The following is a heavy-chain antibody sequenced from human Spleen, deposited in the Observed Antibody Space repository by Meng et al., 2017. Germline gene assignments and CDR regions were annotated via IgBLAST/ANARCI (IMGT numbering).Heavy chain of an antibody. CDR1: GGSVIGYD. J-gene: IGHJ4*02. Sequence: VRLQPWGPDLFRPYETLSLTCAVYGGSVIGYDWSCIRQPPGKGLEWIGEIKHSGTNKYNASLKSRVTICLDTSKNQFSLRMASMTAADTAVYYCALLGVVETTSLEDHCGQGTLVTVSS. V-gene: IGHV4-34*01. CDR3: ALLGVVETTSLEDH. D-gene: IGHD2-21*02. CDR2: IKHSGTN.